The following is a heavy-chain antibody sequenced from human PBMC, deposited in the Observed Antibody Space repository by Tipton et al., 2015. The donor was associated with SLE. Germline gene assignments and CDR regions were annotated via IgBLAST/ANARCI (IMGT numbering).Heavy chain of an antibody. CDR2: INQSGST. CDR1: GGSISSYY. CDR3: ARGKGIAGRPGDAFDI. V-gene: IGHV4-34*01. D-gene: IGHD6-6*01. J-gene: IGHJ3*02. Sequence: LRLSCTVSGGSISSYYWSWIRQPPGKGLEWIGEINQSGSTNYNPSLTSRGTISVDMSKKQVSLRLTSVTAADTAVYFCARGKGIAGRPGDAFDIWGQGTVVTVSS.